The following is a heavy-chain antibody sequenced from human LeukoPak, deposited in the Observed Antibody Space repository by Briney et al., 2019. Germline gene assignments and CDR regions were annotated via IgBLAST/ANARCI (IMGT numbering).Heavy chain of an antibody. V-gene: IGHV3-30-3*01. CDR3: ARDQGPWELLTYYFDY. D-gene: IGHD1-26*01. Sequence: PGGSLRLSCVVSGFTFNRCWMNWVRQAPGKGLEWVAVISYDGSNKYYADSVKGRFTISRDNSKNTLYLQMNSLRAEDTAVYYCARDQGPWELLTYYFDYWGQGTLVTVSS. J-gene: IGHJ4*02. CDR2: ISYDGSNK. CDR1: GFTFNRCW.